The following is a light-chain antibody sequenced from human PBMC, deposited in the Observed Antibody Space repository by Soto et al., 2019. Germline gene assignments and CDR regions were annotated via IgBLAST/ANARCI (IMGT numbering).Light chain of an antibody. CDR2: AAS. V-gene: IGKV3-20*01. CDR3: QQYYASSWT. J-gene: IGKJ1*01. CDR1: QSISSTY. Sequence: EIVLTQSPGTLSLSPGERATLSCRASQSISSTYLAWYRQKPGQAHRLLIYAASSRATGIPDRFSGSGSGTDFTLTISRLEPEDFAVYYCQQYYASSWTFGQGTRVEIK.